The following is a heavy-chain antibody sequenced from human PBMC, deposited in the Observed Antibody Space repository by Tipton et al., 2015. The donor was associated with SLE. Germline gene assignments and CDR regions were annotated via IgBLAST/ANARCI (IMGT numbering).Heavy chain of an antibody. V-gene: IGHV3-21*03. CDR2: ISSSSSYI. CDR1: GFTFSSYS. J-gene: IGHJ4*02. Sequence: SLRLSCAASGFTFSSYSMNWVRQAPGKGLEWVSSISSSSSYIYYADSVKGRFTISRDNAKNSLYLQMNSLRAEDTAVYYCARARGSGSYYPDYGGQGTLVTVSS. CDR3: ARARGSGSYYPDY. D-gene: IGHD1-26*01.